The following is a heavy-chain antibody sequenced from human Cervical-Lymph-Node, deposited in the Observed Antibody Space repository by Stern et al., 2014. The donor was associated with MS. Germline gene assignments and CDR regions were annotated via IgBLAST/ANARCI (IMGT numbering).Heavy chain of an antibody. Sequence: VQLVQSGGGVVQPGRSLRLSCAASGFTFRNYAMHWVRQAPGKGLEWGPVISYDGSNIYYGDSVKGRFSVSRDNSKNTLYLQMNSLRAEDTAVYYCARDDFSDYAKRSRFEDWGQGTLVTVS. CDR2: ISYDGSNI. V-gene: IGHV3-30*04. CDR1: GFTFRNYA. D-gene: IGHD4-11*01. CDR3: ARDDFSDYAKRSRFED. J-gene: IGHJ4*02.